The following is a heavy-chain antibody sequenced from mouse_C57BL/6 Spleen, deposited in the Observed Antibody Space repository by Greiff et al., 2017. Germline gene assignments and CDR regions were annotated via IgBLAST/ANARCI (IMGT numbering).Heavy chain of an antibody. CDR2: IYPGSGCT. J-gene: IGHJ3*01. D-gene: IGHD2-4*01. V-gene: IGHV1-55*01. CDR3: ATYYDYDGGFAD. CDR1: GYTFTSYW. Sequence: QVQLQQSGAELVKPGASVKMSCKASGYTFTSYWITWVKQRPGQGLEWLGDIYPGSGCTNYNEKFKSKATLTVDTSSSTAYMQLSSLTSEDSAVYDCATYYDYDGGFADWGQGTLVTVSA.